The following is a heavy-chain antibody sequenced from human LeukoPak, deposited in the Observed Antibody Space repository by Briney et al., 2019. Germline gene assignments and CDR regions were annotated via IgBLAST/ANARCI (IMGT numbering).Heavy chain of an antibody. V-gene: IGHV4-4*07. Sequence: SETLSLTCTVSGGSISSYYWSWIRQPAGKGLEWIGRIYTSGSTNYNPSLKSRVTMSVDTSENQFSLKLSSVTAADTAVYYCARVGQWHDYFDYWGQGTLVTVSS. CDR2: IYTSGST. CDR1: GGSISSYY. CDR3: ARVGQWHDYFDY. J-gene: IGHJ4*02. D-gene: IGHD6-19*01.